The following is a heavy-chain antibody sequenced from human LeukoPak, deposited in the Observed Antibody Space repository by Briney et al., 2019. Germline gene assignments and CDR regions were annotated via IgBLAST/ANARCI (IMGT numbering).Heavy chain of an antibody. D-gene: IGHD6-13*01. Sequence: GGSLRLSCAASGFTFSNYAMSWVRHAPGKGLQWVASIKEDGSEKHYVDSVRGRLAISRDNAKNSLYLQMNSLRVEDTAAYYCARDRGLAAAGTVGWFDPWGQGTLVTVSS. V-gene: IGHV3-7*01. CDR2: IKEDGSEK. CDR3: ARDRGLAAAGTVGWFDP. CDR1: GFTFSNYA. J-gene: IGHJ5*02.